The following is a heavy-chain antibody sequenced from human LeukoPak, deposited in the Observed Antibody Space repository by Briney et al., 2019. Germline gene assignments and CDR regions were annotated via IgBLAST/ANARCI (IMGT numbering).Heavy chain of an antibody. CDR2: ISAYNGNT. CDR3: ARAVHYSPNSDY. D-gene: IGHD4-11*01. CDR1: GYTFTSYG. Sequence: ASVKVSCKASGYTFTSYGISWVRQAPGQGLDWMGRISAYNGNTNYAQKLQGRVTMTTDTSTSTAYMELRSLRSDDTAVYYCARAVHYSPNSDYWGQGTLVTVSS. J-gene: IGHJ4*02. V-gene: IGHV1-18*01.